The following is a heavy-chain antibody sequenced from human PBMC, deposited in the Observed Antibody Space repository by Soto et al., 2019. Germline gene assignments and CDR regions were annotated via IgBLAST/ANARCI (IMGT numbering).Heavy chain of an antibody. CDR3: ARGSKALSYYYYLDV. V-gene: IGHV4-34*01. CDR2: INHSGST. CDR1: GGSFSGYY. J-gene: IGHJ6*03. Sequence: QVQLQQWGAGLLKPSETLSLTCAVYGGSFSGYYWSWIRQPPGKGLEWIGEINHSGSTNYNPSLKSRVTISVATSKNQFTLKLSSVTAADTAVYYCARGSKALSYYYYLDVWGKGTTVTVSS. D-gene: IGHD6-6*01.